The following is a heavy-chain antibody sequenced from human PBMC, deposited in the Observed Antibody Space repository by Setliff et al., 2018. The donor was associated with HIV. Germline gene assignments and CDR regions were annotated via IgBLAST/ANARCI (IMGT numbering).Heavy chain of an antibody. V-gene: IGHV4-39*07. J-gene: IGHJ5*02. CDR1: GGSISSSSYY. Sequence: PSETLSLTCTVSGGSISSSSYYWGWIRQPPGKGLEWIGSIYYSGSTYYNPSLKSRVTISVDTSKNQFSLKLSSVTAADTAVYYCARWYYDSSGYYGGFDPWGQGTLVTVSS. CDR3: ARWYYDSSGYYGGFDP. CDR2: IYYSGST. D-gene: IGHD3-22*01.